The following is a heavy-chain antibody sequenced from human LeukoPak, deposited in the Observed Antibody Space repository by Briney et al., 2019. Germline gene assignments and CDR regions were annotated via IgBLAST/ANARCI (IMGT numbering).Heavy chain of an antibody. CDR3: ARGPSGSYRSDFDY. CDR2: ISYSGST. CDR1: GDSMSSYY. Sequence: SETLSLTCTVSGDSMSSYYWSWIRQPPGKGLEWIAYISYSGSTKYNPSLQNRVTISIDTSKNQFSLKLSSVTAADTAVYYCARGPSGSYRSDFDYWGQGTLVTVSS. V-gene: IGHV4-59*08. J-gene: IGHJ4*02. D-gene: IGHD1-26*01.